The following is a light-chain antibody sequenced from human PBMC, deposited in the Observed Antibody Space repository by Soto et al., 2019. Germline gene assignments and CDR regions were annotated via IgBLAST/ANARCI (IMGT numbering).Light chain of an antibody. J-gene: IGLJ2*01. CDR1: SSNIGAGYD. Sequence: QTVVTQPPSVSGAPGQRVTISCTGSSSNIGAGYDVHWYQQLPGTAPKLLIYGNSNRPSGVPDRFSGSKSGTSASLAITGLQAEDEADYYCQSYDSSLSGRVVFGGGTKLNVL. V-gene: IGLV1-40*01. CDR3: QSYDSSLSGRVV. CDR2: GNS.